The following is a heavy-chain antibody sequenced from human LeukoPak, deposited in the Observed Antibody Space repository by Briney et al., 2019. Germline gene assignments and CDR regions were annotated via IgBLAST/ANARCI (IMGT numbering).Heavy chain of an antibody. J-gene: IGHJ6*03. CDR2: MNLNSGKT. CDR3: ARGYRGRSGSYAYYYYYMDV. CDR1: GYTFTSYD. D-gene: IGHD1-26*01. Sequence: ASVKVSCKAYGYTFTSYDINWVRQATGQGLEWMGWMNLNSGKTGYAQKFQGRVTMTRNTSISTAYMELSSLRSEDTAVYYCARGYRGRSGSYAYYYYYMDVWGKGTTVTVSS. V-gene: IGHV1-8*01.